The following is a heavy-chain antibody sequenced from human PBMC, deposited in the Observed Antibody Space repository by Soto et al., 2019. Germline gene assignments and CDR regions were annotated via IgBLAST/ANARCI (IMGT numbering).Heavy chain of an antibody. J-gene: IGHJ5*02. CDR3: ARVLRGVITPREHWFDP. CDR2: IIPIFGTA. Sequence: GASVKVSCKASGGTFSSYAISWVRQAPGQGLEWMGGIIPIFGTANYAQKFQGRVTITADKSTSTAYMELSSLRSEDTAVYYCARVLRGVITPREHWFDPWGQGTLVTVSS. D-gene: IGHD3-10*01. V-gene: IGHV1-69*06. CDR1: GGTFSSYA.